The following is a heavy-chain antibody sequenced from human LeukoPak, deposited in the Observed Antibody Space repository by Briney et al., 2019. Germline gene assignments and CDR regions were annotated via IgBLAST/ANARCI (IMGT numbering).Heavy chain of an antibody. CDR2: IYYSGST. J-gene: IGHJ4*02. CDR1: GGSISSSSYY. V-gene: IGHV4-39*01. Sequence: SETLSLXCTVSGGSISSSSYYWGWIRQPPGKGLEWLGSIYYSGSTYYNPSLKSRVTISVDTSKNQFSLKLSSVTAADTAVYYCARHSPQTHDSSGYYYFDYWGQGTLVTVSS. CDR3: ARHSPQTHDSSGYYYFDY. D-gene: IGHD3-22*01.